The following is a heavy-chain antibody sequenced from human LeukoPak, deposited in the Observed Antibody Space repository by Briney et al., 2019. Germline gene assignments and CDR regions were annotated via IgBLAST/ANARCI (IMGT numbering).Heavy chain of an antibody. CDR2: IYTGGST. CDR3: ARDYSSNWYFDY. V-gene: IGHV3-53*01. CDR1: GFSVSGSY. Sequence: PGGSLRLSCAASGFSVSGSYMSWVRQAPGKGLEWVSLIYTGGSTYYADSVKGRFTISRDTSKNTLYLQMNSLRAEDTAVYYCARDYSSNWYFDYWGQGTLVTVSS. J-gene: IGHJ4*02. D-gene: IGHD6-13*01.